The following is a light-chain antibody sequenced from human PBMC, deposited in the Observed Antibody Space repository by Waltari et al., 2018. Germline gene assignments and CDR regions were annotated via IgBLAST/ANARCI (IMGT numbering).Light chain of an antibody. CDR1: KIGSKN. V-gene: IGLV3-9*01. CDR3: QVWDSSTGV. J-gene: IGLJ1*01. CDR2: RDS. Sequence: SYELTQPLSVSVALGQTARISWGGNKIGSKNVHWYQQKPGQAPVLVIYRDSNRPSGIPERFSGSNSGNTATLTISRAQAGDEADYYCQVWDSSTGVFGTGTKVTVL.